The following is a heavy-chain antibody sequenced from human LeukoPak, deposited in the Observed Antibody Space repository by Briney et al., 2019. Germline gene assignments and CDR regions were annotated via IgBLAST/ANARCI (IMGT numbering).Heavy chain of an antibody. CDR2: IYYSGST. D-gene: IGHD6-6*01. Sequence: SETLSLTCTVSGGSISSGTYYWGWLRQPPGKGLEWIGSIYYSGSTYYNPSLKSPVTISVDTSKSQFSLKLSFVTAADTAVYYCARGKYSISSDYWGQGTLVTVSS. CDR3: ARGKYSISSDY. V-gene: IGHV4-39*07. J-gene: IGHJ4*02. CDR1: GGSISSGTYY.